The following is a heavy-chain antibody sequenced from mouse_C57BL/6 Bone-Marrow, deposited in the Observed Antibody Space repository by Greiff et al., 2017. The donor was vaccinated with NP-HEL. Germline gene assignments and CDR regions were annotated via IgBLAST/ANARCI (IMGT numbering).Heavy chain of an antibody. J-gene: IGHJ3*01. Sequence: EVKVIESGGGLVQPGGSMKLSCVASGFTFSNYWMNWVRQSPEKGLEWVAQIRLKSDNYATHYAESVKGRFTISRDDSKSSVYLQMNNLRAEDTGIYYCTWLPAWFAYWGQGTLVTVSA. CDR3: TWLPAWFAY. CDR2: IRLKSDNYAT. CDR1: GFTFSNYW. D-gene: IGHD2-2*01. V-gene: IGHV6-3*01.